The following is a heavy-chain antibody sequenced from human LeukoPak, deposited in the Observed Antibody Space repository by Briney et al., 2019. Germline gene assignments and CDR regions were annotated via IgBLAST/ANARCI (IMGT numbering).Heavy chain of an antibody. Sequence: SETLSLTCTVSGGSISSYYWSWIRQPAGKGLEWIGRIYTSGSTNYNPSLKSRVTMSVDTSENQFSLKLSSVTAADTAVYYCAGGKYYYDSLGYSDYWGQGTLVTVSS. V-gene: IGHV4-4*07. CDR3: AGGKYYYDSLGYSDY. J-gene: IGHJ4*02. D-gene: IGHD3-22*01. CDR2: IYTSGST. CDR1: GGSISSYY.